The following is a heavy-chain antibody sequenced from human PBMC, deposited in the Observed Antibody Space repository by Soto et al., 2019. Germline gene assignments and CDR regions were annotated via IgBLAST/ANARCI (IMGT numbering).Heavy chain of an antibody. D-gene: IGHD6-19*01. Sequence: EVQLVETGGGLIQPGGSLRLSCAASGFSISINYISWVRQAPGKGLEWVSIIHSGGNTDYADSVKGRFTVSRDNSKNTVYLQRNSLSAEDTAIYSSASRAVAEGFARWGQGKLVTVS. CDR2: IHSGGNT. CDR1: GFSISINY. J-gene: IGHJ4*02. V-gene: IGHV3-53*02. CDR3: ASRAVAEGFAR.